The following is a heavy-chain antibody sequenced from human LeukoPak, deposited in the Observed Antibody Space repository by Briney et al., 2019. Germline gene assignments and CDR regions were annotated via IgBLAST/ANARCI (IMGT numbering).Heavy chain of an antibody. CDR2: ISSSSSYI. J-gene: IGHJ4*02. CDR3: ARDLYSGYSSGWTN. CDR1: GFTFSSYS. Sequence: GGSLRLSCAASGFTFSSYSMNWVRQAPGKGLEWVSSISSSSSYIYYADSVKGRFTISRDNAKNSLYLQMNSLRAEDTAVYYCARDLYSGYSSGWTNWGQGTLVTVSS. V-gene: IGHV3-21*01. D-gene: IGHD6-19*01.